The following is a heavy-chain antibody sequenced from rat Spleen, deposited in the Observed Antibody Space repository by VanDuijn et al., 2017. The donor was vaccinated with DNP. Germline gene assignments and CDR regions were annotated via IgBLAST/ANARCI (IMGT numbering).Heavy chain of an antibody. CDR2: ISYDGSST. CDR1: GFTFSNYG. D-gene: IGHD1-7*01. CDR3: ARQVWAFDY. J-gene: IGHJ2*01. Sequence: EVLLVESDGGLVQPGRSLKLSCAVSGFTFSNYGMHWIRQAPTKGLEWVASISYDGSSTYYRDSVKGRFTISRDNAKSTLYLQMDSLRSEDTATYYCARQVWAFDYWGQGVMVTVSS. V-gene: IGHV5-29*01.